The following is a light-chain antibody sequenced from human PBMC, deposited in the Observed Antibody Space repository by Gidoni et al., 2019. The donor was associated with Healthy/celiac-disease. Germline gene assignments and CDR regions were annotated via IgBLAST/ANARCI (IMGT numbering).Light chain of an antibody. CDR2: GAS. CDR1: QRVSSN. V-gene: IGKV3-15*01. CDR3: QQYNNWPPRT. J-gene: IGKJ1*01. Sequence: EIVMTQSPATLSVSPGERATLSCRASQRVSSNLALYQQKPDQAPRLLIYGASTRATGIPARFSGSGSGTEFTLTISSLQSEDFAVYYCQQYNNWPPRTFXXXTKVEIK.